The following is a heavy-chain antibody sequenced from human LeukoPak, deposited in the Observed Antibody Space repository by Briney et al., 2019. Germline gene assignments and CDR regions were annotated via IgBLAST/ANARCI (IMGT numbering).Heavy chain of an antibody. D-gene: IGHD6-13*01. CDR3: AKDPIFSGYSSSWYVSGQNEYFQH. Sequence: QSGGSLRLSCAASGFTFSSYAMSWVRQAPGKGLEWVSAISGSGGSTYYADSVKGRFTISRDNSKNTLYLQMNSLRAEDTAVYYCAKDPIFSGYSSSWYVSGQNEYFQHWGQGTLVTVSS. CDR1: GFTFSSYA. CDR2: ISGSGGST. J-gene: IGHJ1*01. V-gene: IGHV3-23*01.